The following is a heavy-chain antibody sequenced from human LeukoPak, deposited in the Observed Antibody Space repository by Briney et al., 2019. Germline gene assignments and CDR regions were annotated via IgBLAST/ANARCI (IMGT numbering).Heavy chain of an antibody. Sequence: GESLKISCQGSGYSFTTYWISWVRQMPGKGLEWMGIIYPGDSDTRYSPSFQGQVTISADKSISTAYLQWSSLKASDTAMYYCARRGYSYGFDYWGQGTLVTVSS. CDR3: ARRGYSYGFDY. CDR2: IYPGDSDT. V-gene: IGHV5-51*01. CDR1: GYSFTTYW. D-gene: IGHD5-18*01. J-gene: IGHJ4*02.